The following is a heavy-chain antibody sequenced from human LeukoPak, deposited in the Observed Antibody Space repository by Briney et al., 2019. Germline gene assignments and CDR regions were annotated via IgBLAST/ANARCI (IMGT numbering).Heavy chain of an antibody. CDR3: TKRRDSSGWYYDY. D-gene: IGHD6-19*01. J-gene: IGHJ4*02. CDR1: GFTFSSYA. V-gene: IGHV3-23*01. CDR2: ISGSGDRI. Sequence: QAGGSLRLSCAASGFTFSSYAMTWVRQAPGKGLEWVSAISGSGDRIYYADSVKGRFTISRDNSKNTLYLQMNSLRAEDTAVYSCTKRRDSSGWYYDYWGQGTLVTV.